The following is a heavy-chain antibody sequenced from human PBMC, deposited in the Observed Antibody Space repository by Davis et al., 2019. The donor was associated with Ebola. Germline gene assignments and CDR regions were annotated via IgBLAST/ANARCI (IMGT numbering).Heavy chain of an antibody. D-gene: IGHD4-17*01. Sequence: MPSETLSLTCTVSGGSISTTSYYWSWIRQPPGKGLEWIGYIYYSGSTNYNPSLKSRVTISVDTSKNQFSLKLSSVTAADTAVYYCARGPTVINFDYWGQGTLVTVSS. CDR2: IYYSGST. J-gene: IGHJ4*02. V-gene: IGHV4-61*01. CDR3: ARGPTVINFDY. CDR1: GGSISTTSYY.